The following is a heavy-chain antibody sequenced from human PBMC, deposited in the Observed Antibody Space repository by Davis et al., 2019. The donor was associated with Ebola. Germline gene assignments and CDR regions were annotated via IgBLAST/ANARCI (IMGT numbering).Heavy chain of an antibody. Sequence: GGSLRLSCAASGFTFSDAWMTWVRQAPGKGLEWVGRIKSRTDGETTDYSEPVKGRFTISRVDSKATLYLQMNSLRAEDTAVYYCARDYGDDLYYYYYMDVWGKGTTVTVSS. J-gene: IGHJ6*03. CDR1: GFTFSDAW. CDR2: IKSRTDGETT. CDR3: ARDYGDDLYYYYYMDV. D-gene: IGHD4-17*01. V-gene: IGHV3-15*01.